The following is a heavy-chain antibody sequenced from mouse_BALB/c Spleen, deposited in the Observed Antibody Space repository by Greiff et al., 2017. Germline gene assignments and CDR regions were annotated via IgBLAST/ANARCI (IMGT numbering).Heavy chain of an antibody. J-gene: IGHJ3*01. CDR3: ASHLLWLREGFAY. CDR2: ISDCGSYT. Sequence: EVQVVESGGGLVKPGGSLKLSCAASGFTFSDYYMYWVRQTPEKRLEWVATISDCGSYTYYPDSVKGRFTISRDNAKNNLYLQMSSLKSEDTAMYYCASHLLWLREGFAYWGQGTLVTVSA. CDR1: GFTFSDYY. D-gene: IGHD2-2*01. V-gene: IGHV5-4*02.